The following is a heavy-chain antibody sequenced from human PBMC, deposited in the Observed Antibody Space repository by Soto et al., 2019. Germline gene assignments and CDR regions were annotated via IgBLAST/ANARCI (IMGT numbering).Heavy chain of an antibody. Sequence: KSSETLSLTCTVSGGSISSGGYYWSWIRQHPGKGLEWIGYIYYSGSTYYNPSLKSRVTISVDTSKNQFSLKLSSVTAADTAVYYCAGGVGVVTPGVGMDVWGQGTTVTVSS. V-gene: IGHV4-31*03. CDR2: IYYSGST. CDR1: GGSISSGGYY. CDR3: AGGVGVVTPGVGMDV. J-gene: IGHJ6*02. D-gene: IGHD3-22*01.